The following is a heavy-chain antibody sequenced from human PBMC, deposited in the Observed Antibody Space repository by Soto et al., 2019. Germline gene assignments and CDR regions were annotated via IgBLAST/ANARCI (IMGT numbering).Heavy chain of an antibody. J-gene: IGHJ4*02. CDR1: GCSISSYY. CDR3: ARRWGYSFDF. V-gene: IGHV4-59*01. D-gene: IGHD3-22*01. Sequence: QVQLQESGPGLVKPSETLSLTCAVSGCSISSYYWSWIRQPPGKGLEWIGYIFYSGSTNYNPSLKSRVTISVDTSKNQFSLKLSSVTAADTAVYYCARRWGYSFDFWGQGTLVTVSS. CDR2: IFYSGST.